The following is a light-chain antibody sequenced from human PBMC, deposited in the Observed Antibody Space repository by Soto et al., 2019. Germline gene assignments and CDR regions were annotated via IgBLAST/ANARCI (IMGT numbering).Light chain of an antibody. CDR3: CSYAGYSTFV. V-gene: IGLV2-23*02. J-gene: IGLJ1*01. Sequence: QSALTQPASVSGSPGQSITISCTGTSSDVGTYNYVSWYQHHPGKAPKLIIYEVSNRPSGVSNRFSGSKSGSTASLTISGLQAEDEADYFCCSYAGYSTFVFGSGTKVTVL. CDR2: EVS. CDR1: SSDVGTYNY.